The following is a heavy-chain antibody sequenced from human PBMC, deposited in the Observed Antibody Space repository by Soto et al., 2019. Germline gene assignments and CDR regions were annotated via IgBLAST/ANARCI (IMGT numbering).Heavy chain of an antibody. CDR1: GFTLSVYS. CDR3: AKDRQYPRDYFHH. Sequence: GGSLRLSCVASGFTLSVYSMGWVRLAPGKGLEWVSSIRGSGDGTYYADSVKGRFTISRDNSQSTLFLKMDSLRAEDTAVYYCAKDRQYPRDYFHHWGQGTLVTVSS. D-gene: IGHD4-4*01. J-gene: IGHJ4*02. V-gene: IGHV3-23*01. CDR2: IRGSGDGT.